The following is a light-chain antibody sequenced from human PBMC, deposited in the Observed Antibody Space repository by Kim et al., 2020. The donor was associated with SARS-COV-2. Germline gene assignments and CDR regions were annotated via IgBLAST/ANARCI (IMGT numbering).Light chain of an antibody. V-gene: IGLV3-27*01. CDR1: ELAKQY. J-gene: IGLJ3*02. CDR3: YSAADNNLNWV. CDR2: KDS. Sequence: PGQIARINCSGDELAKQYARLYQQEPGQADVVVIYKDSERPSGNPERFSGSSSGTTVTLSNSGAEVEDEAEYYCYSAADNNLNWVFGGGTQLTVL.